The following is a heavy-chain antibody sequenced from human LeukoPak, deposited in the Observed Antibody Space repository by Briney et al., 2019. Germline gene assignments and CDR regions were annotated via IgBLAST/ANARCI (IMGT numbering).Heavy chain of an antibody. V-gene: IGHV4-59*08. J-gene: IGHJ4*02. CDR3: ARHRRIRIFDY. CDR2: IYYSGST. Sequence: SETPSLTCTVSGGSISSYYWSWIRQPPGKGLEWIGYIYYSGSTNYNPSLKSRVTISVDTSKNQFSLKLSSVTAADTAVYYCARHRRIRIFDYWGQGTLVTVSS. CDR1: GGSISSYY. D-gene: IGHD2-21*01.